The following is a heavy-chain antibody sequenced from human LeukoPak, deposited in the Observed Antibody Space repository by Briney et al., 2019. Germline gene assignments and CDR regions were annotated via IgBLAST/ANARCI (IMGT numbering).Heavy chain of an antibody. Sequence: SETLSLTCAVYGGSFSGYYWSWIRQPPGKGLEWIGEINHSGSTNYNPSLKSRVTISVDTSKNQFSLKLSSVTAADTTVYYYARGPTYYYESSGYSFFFQHWGQGTLVTVSS. J-gene: IGHJ1*01. CDR2: INHSGST. D-gene: IGHD3-22*01. V-gene: IGHV4-34*01. CDR3: ARGPTYYYESSGYSFFFQH. CDR1: GGSFSGYY.